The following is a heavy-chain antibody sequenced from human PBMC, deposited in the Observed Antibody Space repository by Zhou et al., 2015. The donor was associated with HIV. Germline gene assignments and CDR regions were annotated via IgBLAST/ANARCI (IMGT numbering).Heavy chain of an antibody. CDR2: ITPFYNTS. J-gene: IGHJ5*02. D-gene: IGHD6-19*01. Sequence: QVQLVQSGAEMKKPGSSVKVSCKASGSPFTGYTFTWVRQAPGQGLEWIGGITPFYNTSNYAQNLQDRVTISADKSTSTAYMELRSLKSEDTAIYYCARAPNSSGWSHEGWFDPWGQGTLVTVSS. CDR1: GSPFTGYT. CDR3: ARAPNSSGWSHEGWFDP. V-gene: IGHV1-69*06.